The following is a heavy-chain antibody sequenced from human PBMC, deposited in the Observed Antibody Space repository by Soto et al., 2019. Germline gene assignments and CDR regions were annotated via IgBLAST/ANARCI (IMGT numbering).Heavy chain of an antibody. Sequence: QVQLQESGPGLVKPSETLSLTCTVSGGSISTYYWSWIRQPPGKGLEWIGYIFSSGSTNYNLSLTSRVTISVDTSKNQFSLKLSSVTAADTAVYYCARRTTTGYIFDYWGQGTLVTVSS. V-gene: IGHV4-59*08. CDR1: GGSISTYY. J-gene: IGHJ4*02. CDR2: IFSSGST. D-gene: IGHD3-9*01. CDR3: ARRTTTGYIFDY.